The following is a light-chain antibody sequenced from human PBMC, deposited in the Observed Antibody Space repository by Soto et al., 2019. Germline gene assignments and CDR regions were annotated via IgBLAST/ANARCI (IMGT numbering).Light chain of an antibody. CDR1: QSVSSN. J-gene: IGKJ1*01. V-gene: IGKV3-20*01. CDR3: QQYDNSVWT. CDR2: GAS. Sequence: VLTHSAPALSVSRGERVTRCWRASQSVSSNLAWYQQKPGQAPRLLIYGASRRATGIPDRFSGSGSGTDFTLTISRLEPEDLAVYYCQQYDNSVWTFAQRTNVVIK.